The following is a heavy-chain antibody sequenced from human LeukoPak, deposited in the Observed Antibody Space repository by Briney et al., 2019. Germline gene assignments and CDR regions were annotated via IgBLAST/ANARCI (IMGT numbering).Heavy chain of an antibody. CDR3: ARGTNWGIDY. CDR2: IWFDGSNE. Sequence: GRSLRLSCAASGFTFSRYGMHWVRQAPGKGLEWVAVIWFDGSNENYADSVKGRFTISRDNSKNTLYVQTNSLRAEDTAVYYCARGTNWGIDYWGQGTLVTVSS. CDR1: GFTFSRYG. V-gene: IGHV3-33*01. D-gene: IGHD3-16*01. J-gene: IGHJ4*02.